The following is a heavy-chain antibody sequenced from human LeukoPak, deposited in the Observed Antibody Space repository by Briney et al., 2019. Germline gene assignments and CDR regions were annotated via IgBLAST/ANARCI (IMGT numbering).Heavy chain of an antibody. CDR3: ARARVAGLMEDYFDY. J-gene: IGHJ4*02. CDR1: GYTFTGYY. Sequence: ASVKVSCKASGYTFTGYYMHWVRQAPGQGLEWMGWINPNSGGTNYAQKFQGRVTMTRDTSISTAYTELSRLRSDDTAVYYCARARVAGLMEDYFDYWGQGTLVTVSS. V-gene: IGHV1-2*02. CDR2: INPNSGGT. D-gene: IGHD6-19*01.